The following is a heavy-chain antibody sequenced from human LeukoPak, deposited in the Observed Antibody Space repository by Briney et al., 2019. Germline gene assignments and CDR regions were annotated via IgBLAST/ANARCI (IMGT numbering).Heavy chain of an antibody. CDR1: GGTFSSYA. CDR3: ARGSHSWDSSGWYYFDY. CDR2: IIPVFGTA. D-gene: IGHD6-19*01. J-gene: IGHJ4*02. V-gene: IGHV1-69*01. Sequence: ASVKVSCKASGGTFSSYAISWVRQAPGQGLEWMGGIIPVFGTANYAQKFQGRVTITADESTSTAYMELSSLRSEDTAVYYCARGSHSWDSSGWYYFDYWGQGTLVTVSS.